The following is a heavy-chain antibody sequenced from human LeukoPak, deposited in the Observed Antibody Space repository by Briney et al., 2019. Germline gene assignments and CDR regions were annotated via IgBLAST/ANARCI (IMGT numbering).Heavy chain of an antibody. CDR3: ARYCSGGTCKLGYYYYGMDV. Sequence: GGSLRLSCAASGFTFSNYGMHWVRQAPGKGLEGLAVIWYEGSIKYYADFVKGRFSISRDNSKNTLYLQMNSLRAEDTAVYYCARYCSGGTCKLGYYYYGMDVWGQGTTVTVSS. D-gene: IGHD2-15*01. CDR2: IWYEGSIK. V-gene: IGHV3-33*01. J-gene: IGHJ6*02. CDR1: GFTFSNYG.